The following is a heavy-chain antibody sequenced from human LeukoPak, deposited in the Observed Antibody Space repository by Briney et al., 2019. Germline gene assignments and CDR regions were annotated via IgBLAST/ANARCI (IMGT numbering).Heavy chain of an antibody. D-gene: IGHD5-24*01. CDR2: IRSKANSYAT. CDR1: GFTFSGSA. CDR3: AREGDGYNLGHNWFDP. J-gene: IGHJ5*02. Sequence: GGSLRLSCAASGFTFSGSAMHWVRQASGKGLEWVGRIRSKANSYATAYAASVKGRFTISRDDSKNTAYLQMNSLKTEDTAVYYCAREGDGYNLGHNWFDPWGQGTLVTVSS. V-gene: IGHV3-73*01.